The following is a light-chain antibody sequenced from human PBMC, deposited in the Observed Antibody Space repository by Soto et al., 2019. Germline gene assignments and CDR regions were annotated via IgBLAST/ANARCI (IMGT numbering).Light chain of an antibody. CDR2: GAS. CDR3: QQDGSSGA. Sequence: VLKQSQGAVSRYRGERAARSSRASQSVSNNYLAWYHQKPGQAPRLLIYGASNRATGIPDRFSGSGTGTATSLSISGLEPEDLSVYLCQQDGSSGAFGQGTKVDIK. CDR1: QSVSNNY. J-gene: IGKJ1*01. V-gene: IGKV3-20*01.